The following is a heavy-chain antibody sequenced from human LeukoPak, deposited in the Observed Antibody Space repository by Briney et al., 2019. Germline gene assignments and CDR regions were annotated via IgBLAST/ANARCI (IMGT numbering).Heavy chain of an antibody. Sequence: PGGSLRLSCAASGFTFSNSWMSWVRQAPGKGLEWVSSISGSGTSTYYADSVKGLFSISRDNSKNTLYLQMNSLRAADTAVYYCAKGGREIYCSSISCPYRYMDVWGKGTTVTVSS. CDR3: AKGGREIYCSSISCPYRYMDV. D-gene: IGHD2-2*01. V-gene: IGHV3-23*01. J-gene: IGHJ6*03. CDR2: ISGSGTST. CDR1: GFTFSNSW.